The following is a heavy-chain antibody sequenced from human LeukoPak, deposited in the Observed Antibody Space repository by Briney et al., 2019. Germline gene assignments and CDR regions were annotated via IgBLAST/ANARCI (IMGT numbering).Heavy chain of an antibody. CDR3: ARNYDILTGYSSFDY. CDR2: ISAYNGNT. V-gene: IGHV1-18*01. CDR1: GYTFTSYG. J-gene: IGHJ4*02. D-gene: IGHD3-9*01. Sequence: ASVKVSCKASGYTFTSYGISWVRQAPGQGLEWMGWISAYNGNTNYAQKLQGRVTMTTDTSTSTAYMELRSLRSDDTAVYYCARNYDILTGYSSFDYWGQGTLVTVSS.